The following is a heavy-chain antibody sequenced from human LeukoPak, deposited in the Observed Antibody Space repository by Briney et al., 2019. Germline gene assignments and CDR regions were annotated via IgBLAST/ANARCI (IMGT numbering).Heavy chain of an antibody. CDR2: IYYSGST. CDR1: GDSIRRDNYY. J-gene: IGHJ4*02. D-gene: IGHD3-16*01. CDR3: ATHPFLDY. V-gene: IGHV4-39*01. Sequence: SETLSLTCTVSGDSIRRDNYYWGWIRQPPGKGLEWIGSIYYSGSTYYNPSLKSRVSISVDPSKSQFSLKLTSVTAADTAVYYCATHPFLDYWGQGSLVTVSS.